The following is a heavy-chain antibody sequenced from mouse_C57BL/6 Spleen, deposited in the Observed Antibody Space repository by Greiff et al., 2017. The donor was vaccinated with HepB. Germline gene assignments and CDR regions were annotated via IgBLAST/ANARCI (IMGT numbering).Heavy chain of an antibody. J-gene: IGHJ2*01. Sequence: VQLQQSGAELVRPGSSVKLSCKASGYTFTSYWMHWVKQRPIQGLEWIGNIDPSDSETHYNQKFKDKATLTVDKSSSTAYMQLSSLTSEDSAVYYCARRGYGNYGLDYWGQGTTLTVSS. D-gene: IGHD2-1*01. V-gene: IGHV1-52*01. CDR3: ARRGYGNYGLDY. CDR1: GYTFTSYW. CDR2: IDPSDSET.